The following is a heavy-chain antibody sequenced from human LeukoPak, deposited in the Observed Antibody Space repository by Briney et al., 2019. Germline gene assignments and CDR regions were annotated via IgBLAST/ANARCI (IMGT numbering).Heavy chain of an antibody. V-gene: IGHV3-66*01. CDR1: GFRFSNYA. D-gene: IGHD6-13*01. CDR3: ASSSWSSEYFHY. Sequence: GGSLRLSCAASGFRFSNYAMSWVRQPPGKGLEWVSVFYSGGSTRYADSVKGRFTISRDNSKNTLYLQLNSLRAEDTAVYFCASSSWSSEYFHYWGQGTLVTVSS. J-gene: IGHJ1*01. CDR2: FYSGGST.